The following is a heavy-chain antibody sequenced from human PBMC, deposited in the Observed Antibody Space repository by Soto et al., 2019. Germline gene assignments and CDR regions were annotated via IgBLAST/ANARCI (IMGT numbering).Heavy chain of an antibody. D-gene: IGHD3-10*01. CDR1: GYTFTGYY. J-gene: IGHJ5*02. CDR2: INPNSGGT. V-gene: IGHV1-2*04. CDR3: ARGTLVRGVTNNWFDP. Sequence: ASVKVSCKASGYTFTGYYMHWVRQAPGQGLEWMGWINPNSGGTNYAQKFQGWVTMTGDTSISTAYMELSRLRSDDTAVYYCARGTLVRGVTNNWFDPWGQGTLVTVSS.